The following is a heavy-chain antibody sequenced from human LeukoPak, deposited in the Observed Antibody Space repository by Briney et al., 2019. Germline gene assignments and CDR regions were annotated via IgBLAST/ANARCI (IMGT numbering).Heavy chain of an antibody. CDR3: ARRIGETDVFDF. CDR2: IYHSGST. CDR1: GGSISSSSYY. J-gene: IGHJ3*01. D-gene: IGHD2-15*01. V-gene: IGHV4-39*07. Sequence: PSETLSLTCTVSGGSISSSSYYWGWIRQPPGKGLEWIGSIYHSGSTYFHPSLKSRVTISVDTSKNQFSLKLSSVTAADTAVYYCARRIGETDVFDFWGQGTMVTVSS.